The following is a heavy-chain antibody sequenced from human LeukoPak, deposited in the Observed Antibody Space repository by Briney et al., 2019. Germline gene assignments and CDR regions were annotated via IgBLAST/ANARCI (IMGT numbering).Heavy chain of an antibody. CDR2: IIPIFGTA. CDR1: GGTFSSYA. Sequence: SVKVSCKASGGTFSSYAISWVRQAPGQGLEWMGGIIPIFGTANYAQKFQGRVTITTDESTSTAYMELSSLRSEDTAVYYCARVIRVEGDYFDYWGQGTLVTVSS. V-gene: IGHV1-69*05. D-gene: IGHD3-16*02. CDR3: ARVIRVEGDYFDY. J-gene: IGHJ4*02.